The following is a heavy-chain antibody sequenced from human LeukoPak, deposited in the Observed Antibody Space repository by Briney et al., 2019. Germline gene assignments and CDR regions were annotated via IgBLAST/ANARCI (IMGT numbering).Heavy chain of an antibody. CDR2: ISGSGGST. V-gene: IGHV3-23*01. D-gene: IGHD2-21*01. CDR1: GFTFSSYA. Sequence: GGSLRLSCAASGFTFSSYAMRWVRQAPGKGLEWVSAISGSGGSTYYADSVKGRFTISRDNSKNTLYLQMNSLRAEDTAVYYCAKDLSDGYNLYYFDYWGQGTLVTVSS. J-gene: IGHJ4*02. CDR3: AKDLSDGYNLYYFDY.